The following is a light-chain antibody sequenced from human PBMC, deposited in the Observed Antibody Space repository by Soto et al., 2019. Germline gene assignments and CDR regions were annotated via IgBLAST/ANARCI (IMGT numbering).Light chain of an antibody. Sequence: QSVLTQPASVSGSPGQSITISCTGTSSDVGSYNLVSWYQQHPGKAPKFMIYEDNKRPSGVSNRFSGSKSGNTASLTISGLQAEDEADYYCCSYVGSNTLVFGGRTKLTVL. CDR1: SSDVGSYNL. CDR3: CSYVGSNTLV. V-gene: IGLV2-23*01. CDR2: EDN. J-gene: IGLJ2*01.